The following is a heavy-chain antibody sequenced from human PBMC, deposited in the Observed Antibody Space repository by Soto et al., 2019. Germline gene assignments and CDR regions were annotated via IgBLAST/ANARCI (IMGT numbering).Heavy chain of an antibody. V-gene: IGHV4-34*01. CDR1: GGSFSGYY. Sequence: QVQLQQWGAGLLKPSETLSLTCAVYGGSFSGYYWSWIRQPPGKGLERIGEINHSGSTNYNPSLKSLVTISVDPSKNQSSLKLSSVTAAATAVYYCARVGYYGSGSPPDYWGQGTLVTVSA. D-gene: IGHD3-10*01. J-gene: IGHJ4*02. CDR3: ARVGYYGSGSPPDY. CDR2: INHSGST.